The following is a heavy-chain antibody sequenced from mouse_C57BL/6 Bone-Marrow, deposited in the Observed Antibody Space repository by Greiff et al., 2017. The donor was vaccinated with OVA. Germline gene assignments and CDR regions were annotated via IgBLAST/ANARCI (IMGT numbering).Heavy chain of an antibody. Sequence: VKLVESGAELARPGASVKLSCKASGYTFTSYGISWVKQRTGQGLEWIGEIYPRSGNTYYNEKFKGKATLTADKSSSTAYMELRSLTSEDSAVYFCARRGYSNYERRAWFAYWGQGTLVTVSA. CDR3: ARRGYSNYERRAWFAY. J-gene: IGHJ3*01. V-gene: IGHV1-81*01. CDR1: GYTFTSYG. CDR2: IYPRSGNT. D-gene: IGHD2-5*01.